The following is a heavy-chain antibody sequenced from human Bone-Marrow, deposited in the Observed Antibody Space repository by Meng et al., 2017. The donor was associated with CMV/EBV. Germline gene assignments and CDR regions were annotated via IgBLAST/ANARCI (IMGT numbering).Heavy chain of an antibody. J-gene: IGHJ6*02. D-gene: IGHD2-2*01. CDR2: IKSKTDGGTT. V-gene: IGHV3-15*01. Sequence: GEYLKISCAASGFTFSNAWMSWVRQAPGKGLEWVGRIKSKTDGGTTDYAAPVKGRFTISRDDSKNTLYLQMNSLKTEDTAVYYCTTSPYDIVVVPAAYYYYGMDVWGQGTTVTVSS. CDR3: TTSPYDIVVVPAAYYYYGMDV. CDR1: GFTFSNAW.